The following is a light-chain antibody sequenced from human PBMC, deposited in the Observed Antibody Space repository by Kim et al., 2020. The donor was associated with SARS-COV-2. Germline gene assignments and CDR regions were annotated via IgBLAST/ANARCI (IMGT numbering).Light chain of an antibody. CDR2: AAS. CDR1: QGISNF. Sequence: DIQMTQSPSSLSASIGDRVTISCRASQGISNFLAWYQQRPGKVPKLLIDAASTLQSGVPSRFSGSGSGTDFTLTISTLQPEDVATYYCQKYNSVPQPFGQRTKVDIK. V-gene: IGKV1-27*01. J-gene: IGKJ1*01. CDR3: QKYNSVPQP.